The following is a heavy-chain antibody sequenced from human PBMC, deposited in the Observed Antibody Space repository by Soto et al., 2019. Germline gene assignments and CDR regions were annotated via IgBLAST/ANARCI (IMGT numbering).Heavy chain of an antibody. D-gene: IGHD2-15*01. CDR2: ISGSGGST. CDR1: GFTFSSYA. Sequence: PGGSLRLSCAASGFTFSSYAMSWVRQAPGKGLEWVSGISGSGGSTYYADSVKGRFTIARDNSKNTLYLQMNSLRAEDTAVYYCAKVPYFVVVVPHTRSGALFAYPAKRTSVPVSP. J-gene: IGHJ4*02. V-gene: IGHV3-23*01. CDR3: AKVPYFVVVVPHTRSGALFAY.